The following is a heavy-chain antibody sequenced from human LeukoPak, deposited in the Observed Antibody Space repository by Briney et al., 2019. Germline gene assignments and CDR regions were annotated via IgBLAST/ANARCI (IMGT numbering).Heavy chain of an antibody. D-gene: IGHD3-22*01. Sequence: PSETLSLTCTVSGGSISSYYWSWIRQPPGKGLEWIGYIYYSGSTNYNPSLKSRVTISVDTSKNQFSLKLSSVTAADTAVYYCARGSFYDSSGYYDQGDNDNWFDPWGQGTLVTVSS. CDR3: ARGSFYDSSGYYDQGDNDNWFDP. V-gene: IGHV4-59*12. CDR1: GGSISSYY. CDR2: IYYSGST. J-gene: IGHJ5*02.